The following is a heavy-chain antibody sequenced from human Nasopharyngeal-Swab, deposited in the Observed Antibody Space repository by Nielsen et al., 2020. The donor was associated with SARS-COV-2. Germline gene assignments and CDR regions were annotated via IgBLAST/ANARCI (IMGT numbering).Heavy chain of an antibody. CDR1: GVSISSGYYY. CDR3: ARLYYGSGSYYNSDYYYGMDV. J-gene: IGHJ6*02. V-gene: IGHV4-39*01. D-gene: IGHD3-10*01. Sequence: SETLSLTCTVSGVSISSGYYYWGWIRQPPGKGLEWIGTIYYSGRTFYNPSLKSRVTISVDTSKNQFSLRLTSVTAADTAVYYCARLYYGSGSYYNSDYYYGMDVWGQGTTVTVSS. CDR2: IYYSGRT.